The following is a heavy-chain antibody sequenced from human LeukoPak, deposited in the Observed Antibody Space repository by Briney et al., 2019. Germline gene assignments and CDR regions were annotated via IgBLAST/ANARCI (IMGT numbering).Heavy chain of an antibody. V-gene: IGHV4-30-4*01. Sequence: SETLSLTCTVSGGSISSGDYYWSWIRQPPGKGLEWIGYIYYSGSTYYNPSLKSRVTISLDPSKTQFSLKLTSVTAANTAVYYCARGRCSSTSCYPRWYFDLWGRGTLVTVSS. CDR3: ARGRCSSTSCYPRWYFDL. CDR1: GGSISSGDYY. CDR2: IYYSGST. J-gene: IGHJ2*01. D-gene: IGHD2-2*01.